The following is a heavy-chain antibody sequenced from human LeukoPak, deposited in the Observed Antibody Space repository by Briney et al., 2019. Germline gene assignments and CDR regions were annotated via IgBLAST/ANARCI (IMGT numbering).Heavy chain of an antibody. Sequence: GASVEVSCKASGYTFASYGVTWVRQAPGQGPEWMAWISVYSGNTEYAQKFQDRVTLTADTSTSTVYMELRSLRSDDTAVYYCARDGWSLGPWGQGTLVTVSS. CDR1: GYTFASYG. V-gene: IGHV1-18*01. CDR2: ISVYSGNT. J-gene: IGHJ5*02. D-gene: IGHD2-8*01. CDR3: ARDGWSLGP.